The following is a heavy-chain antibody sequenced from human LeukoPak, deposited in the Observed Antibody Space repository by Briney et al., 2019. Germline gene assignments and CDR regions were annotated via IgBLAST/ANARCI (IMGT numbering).Heavy chain of an antibody. V-gene: IGHV1-2*02. CDR3: ARSDELRFLEWFPWGGYDY. CDR1: GYMFTGYY. CDR2: IIPNTGGT. D-gene: IGHD3-3*01. Sequence: GASVKVSCKASGYMFTGYYIQWVRQAPGQGLEWMGWIIPNTGGTNYAQKFQGRVTMTRDTSISTAYMELSRLRSDDTAVYYCARSDELRFLEWFPWGGYDYWGQGTLVTVSS. J-gene: IGHJ4*02.